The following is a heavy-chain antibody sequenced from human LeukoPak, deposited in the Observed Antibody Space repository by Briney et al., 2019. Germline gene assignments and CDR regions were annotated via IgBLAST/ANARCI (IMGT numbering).Heavy chain of an antibody. CDR1: GGSISSYY. CDR3: AEFRGSYYNGAFGI. J-gene: IGHJ3*02. D-gene: IGHD1-26*01. V-gene: IGHV4-59*08. CDR2: IFYSGST. Sequence: SETLSLTCTVSGGSISSYYWSWIRQPPGKGLEWIGYIFYSGSTNHNPSLKSRVTISVDTSKNQFSLKLSSVTAADTAVYYCAEFRGSYYNGAFGIWGQGTMVTVSS.